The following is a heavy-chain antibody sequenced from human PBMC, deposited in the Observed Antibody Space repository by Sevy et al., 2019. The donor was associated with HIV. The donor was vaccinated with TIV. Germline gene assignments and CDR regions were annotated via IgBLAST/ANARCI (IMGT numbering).Heavy chain of an antibody. CDR2: ISSGGTTM. CDR1: RFTFSDYY. D-gene: IGHD1-1*01. V-gene: IGHV3-11*01. CDR3: ARVRYNYGSYYFDY. J-gene: IGHJ4*02. Sequence: GGSLRLSCAASRFTFSDYYMSWIRQAPGKGLEWVSYISSGGTTMYYADSLKGRFTISRDDAKNSLYLQMNSLRAEDTAVYYCARVRYNYGSYYFDYWGQGTLVTVSS.